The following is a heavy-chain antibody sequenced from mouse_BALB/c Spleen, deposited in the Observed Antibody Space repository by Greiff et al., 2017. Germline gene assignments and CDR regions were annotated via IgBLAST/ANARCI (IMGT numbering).Heavy chain of an antibody. CDR2: LWSGGRT. J-gene: IGHJ1*01. CDR1: GFSLTSYG. CDR3: ARCYGNSSYWYFDV. D-gene: IGHD1-1*01. V-gene: IGHV2-2*02. Sequence: QVQLKESGPGLVQPSQSLSITCTVSGFSLTSYGVHWVRQSPGKGLEWLGVLWSGGRTDYNAAFISRLSISKDNSKSQVFFKMNSLRANDTAIYYCARCYGNSSYWYFDVWGAGTTVTVSA.